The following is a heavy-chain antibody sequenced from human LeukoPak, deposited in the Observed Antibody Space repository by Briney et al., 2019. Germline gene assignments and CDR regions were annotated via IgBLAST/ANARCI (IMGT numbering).Heavy chain of an antibody. V-gene: IGHV3-23*01. J-gene: IGHJ4*02. CDR3: AKSTEGVAVTVIDY. CDR2: ISNGGGSA. Sequence: GGSLRLSCAASGFTFSSYPMSWVRQAPGKGLQWVSAISNGGGSAYYADSVKGRFTISRDNSKSTLYLQMNSLRAEDTAVYYCAKSTEGVAVTVIDYWGQGTLVTVSS. D-gene: IGHD4-17*01. CDR1: GFTFSSYP.